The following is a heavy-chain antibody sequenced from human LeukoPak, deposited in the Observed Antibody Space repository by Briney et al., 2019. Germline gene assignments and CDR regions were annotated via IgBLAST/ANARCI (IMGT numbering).Heavy chain of an antibody. V-gene: IGHV3-15*01. CDR2: VRTTAEGETT. J-gene: IGHJ4*02. D-gene: IGHD4-11*01. Sequence: GGSLRLSCEGSGFIFNDTWMNWIRQAPGKGLEWVGRVRTTAEGETTDYGAPVRGRFIISRDSSKSMVYLQMKSMETEDTAIYYCSAGLGKTDDDSWGQGTLVTVSS. CDR1: GFIFNDTW. CDR3: SAGLGKTDDDS.